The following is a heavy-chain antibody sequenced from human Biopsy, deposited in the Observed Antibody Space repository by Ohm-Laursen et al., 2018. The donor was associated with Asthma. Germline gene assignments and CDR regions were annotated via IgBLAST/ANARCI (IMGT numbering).Heavy chain of an antibody. CDR3: ASDFPKDYVRYNFQF. D-gene: IGHD4-17*01. V-gene: IGHV1-24*01. CDR2: HDHEEGGT. CDR1: GYSLTDLS. Sequence: SVKVSCKISGYSLTDLSMHWVRQDPGQGLEWMGGHDHEEGGTVNARRFQGRVTMTEDTSTDTAYMELSSLSSDDTAVYYCASDFPKDYVRYNFQFWGQGTLVTVSS. J-gene: IGHJ4*02.